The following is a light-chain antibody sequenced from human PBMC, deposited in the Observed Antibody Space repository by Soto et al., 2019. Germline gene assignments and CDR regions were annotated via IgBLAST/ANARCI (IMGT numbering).Light chain of an antibody. V-gene: IGKV1-39*01. J-gene: IGKJ1*01. CDR1: QTIRYS. CDR2: DAS. Sequence: IQMTQSPSSLSASVGDRVTITCRASQTIRYSLNWYQQKPGKAPKVLIYDASTLQSGVPPRFSGSGSGTDFALTISSLQPEDFATYYCHQSAGSRTWTFGQGTRVEAK. CDR3: HQSAGSRTWT.